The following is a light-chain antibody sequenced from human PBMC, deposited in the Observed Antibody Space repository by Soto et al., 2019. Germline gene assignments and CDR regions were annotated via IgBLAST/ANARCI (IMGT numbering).Light chain of an antibody. CDR3: QKYDSAPFT. V-gene: IGKV1-27*01. CDR1: QGIRNY. J-gene: IGKJ5*01. CDR2: VAS. Sequence: DIQMTQSPSSLSASVGDRVTITCRASQGIRNYLAWYQQKPGKVPKLLIYVASTLQSGVPSRFSGSGSGTDFTPTISSLQPEDVATYYCQKYDSAPFTFGQGTRLEIK.